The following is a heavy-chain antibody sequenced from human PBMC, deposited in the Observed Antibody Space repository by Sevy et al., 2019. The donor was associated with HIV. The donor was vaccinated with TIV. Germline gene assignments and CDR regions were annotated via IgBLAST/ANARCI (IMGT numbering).Heavy chain of an antibody. V-gene: IGHV3-48*03. CDR3: ARDLVASTLTMDV. J-gene: IGHJ6*02. CDR2: ISPSGSPI. Sequence: GGSLRLSCPASVFTFTNYVMNWVRQAPGKGREWVSYISPSGSPIYYADSVKGRFTISRDNAKNSLYLQMNSLRADDTGLYYCARDLVASTLTMDVWGQGTTVTVSS. CDR1: VFTFTNYV. D-gene: IGHD2-15*01.